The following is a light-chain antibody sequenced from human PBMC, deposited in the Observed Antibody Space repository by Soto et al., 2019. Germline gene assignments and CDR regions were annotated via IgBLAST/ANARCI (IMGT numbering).Light chain of an antibody. V-gene: IGKV3-20*01. J-gene: IGKJ4*01. Sequence: EIVLTQSPGTLSLSPGESATLFWRASQTVSSSCLAWYQQKPGQAPRLLIYGVSSRATGIPDRFSGSGSGTDFTLTISRLQPEDFAVYYCQHYDNSAALTFGGGTKVDIK. CDR1: QTVSSSC. CDR2: GVS. CDR3: QHYDNSAALT.